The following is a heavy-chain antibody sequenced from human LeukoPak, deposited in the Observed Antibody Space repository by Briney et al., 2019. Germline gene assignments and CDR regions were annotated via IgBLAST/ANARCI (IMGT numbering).Heavy chain of an antibody. CDR2: INPNSGDA. D-gene: IGHD2-8*01. Sequence: ASVKVSCKASGYTFTGYFMHWVRQAPGQGLEWMGWINPNSGDANYAQKFQGRLTMTRDMSTSTVYMELSSLRSEDTAFYYCARDNDFDYWGQGTLVTVSS. J-gene: IGHJ4*02. CDR3: ARDNDFDY. V-gene: IGHV1-2*02. CDR1: GYTFTGYF.